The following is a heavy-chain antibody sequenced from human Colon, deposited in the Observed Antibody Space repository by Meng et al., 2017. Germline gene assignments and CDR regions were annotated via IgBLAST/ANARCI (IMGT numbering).Heavy chain of an antibody. D-gene: IGHD6-13*01. Sequence: LLEFGCGKGSRGGSLRLTWEVSVFGFSDFCMHWVRQVPGKGLGWVSRIIGDGSARDYADSVKGRFIISRDNAKTTVYLEMNNLRAEDTAIYYCARDLHIAAANYWGQGTLVTVSS. CDR3: ARDLHIAAANY. V-gene: IGHV3-74*01. CDR1: VFGFSDFC. CDR2: IIGDGSAR. J-gene: IGHJ4*02.